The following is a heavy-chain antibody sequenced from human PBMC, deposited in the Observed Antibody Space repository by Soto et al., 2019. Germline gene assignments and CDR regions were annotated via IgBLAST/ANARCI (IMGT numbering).Heavy chain of an antibody. J-gene: IGHJ4*02. CDR2: ISAYNGNT. CDR3: ARDPPTIASAGRENY. V-gene: IGHV1-18*01. Sequence: ASVKVSCKASGYSFTSYGISWVRQAPGQGLEWMGWISAYNGNTNYAQKLQGRVTMTTDTSTSTAYMELRSLRSDDTAVYYCARDPPTIASAGRENYWGQGTLVTVSS. CDR1: GYSFTSYG. D-gene: IGHD6-13*01.